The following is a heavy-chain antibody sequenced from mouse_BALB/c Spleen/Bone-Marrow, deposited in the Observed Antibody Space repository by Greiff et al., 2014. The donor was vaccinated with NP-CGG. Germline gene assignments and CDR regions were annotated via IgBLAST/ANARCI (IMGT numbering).Heavy chain of an antibody. J-gene: IGHJ4*01. D-gene: IGHD1-1*01. CDR3: VRAYGSSYAMDY. CDR1: GFTFSSYA. V-gene: IGHV5-9-4*01. Sequence: DVKLQESGGGLVKPGGSLKLSCAASGFTFSSYATSWVRQSPEKRLEWVAEISSGGNYTYYPDTVTGRFTISRDNAKNILYLEMSSLRSDDTAMYYCVRAYGSSYAMDYWGQGTSVTVSS. CDR2: ISSGGNYT.